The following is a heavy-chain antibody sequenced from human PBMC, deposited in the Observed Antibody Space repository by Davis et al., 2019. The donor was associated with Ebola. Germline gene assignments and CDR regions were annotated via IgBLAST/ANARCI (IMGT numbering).Heavy chain of an antibody. CDR1: GFTFSSYG. Sequence: PGGSLRLSCAASGFTFSSYGMHWVRQAPGKGLEWVAVIWYDGSNKYYADSVKGRFTISRDNSKNTLYLQMNSLRAEDTAVYYCAREGDSSGYLDVFDIWGQGTMVTVSS. CDR3: AREGDSSGYLDVFDI. D-gene: IGHD3-22*01. CDR2: IWYDGSNK. J-gene: IGHJ3*02. V-gene: IGHV3-33*08.